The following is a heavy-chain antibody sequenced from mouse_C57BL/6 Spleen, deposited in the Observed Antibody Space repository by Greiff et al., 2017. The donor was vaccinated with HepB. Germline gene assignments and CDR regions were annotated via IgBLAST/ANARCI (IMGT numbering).Heavy chain of an antibody. CDR3: ARRDGNYAYYFDY. J-gene: IGHJ2*01. CDR1: GYTFTSYG. CDR2: IYPRSGNT. V-gene: IGHV1-81*01. D-gene: IGHD2-1*01. Sequence: VKLQESGAELARPGASVKLSCKASGYTFTSYGISWVKQRTGQGLEWIGEIYPRSGNTYYNEKFKGKATLTADKSSSTAYMELRSLTSEDSAVYFCARRDGNYAYYFDYWGQGTTLTVSS.